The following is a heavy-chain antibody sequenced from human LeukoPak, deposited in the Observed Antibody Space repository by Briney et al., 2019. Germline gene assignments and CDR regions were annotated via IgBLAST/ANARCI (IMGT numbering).Heavy chain of an antibody. CDR2: ISGSGGST. Sequence: GGSLRLSCAASGFTFSSYAMSWVRQAPGKGLEWVSAISGSGGSTYYADSVKGRFTISRDNSKNSLYLQMNSLRAEDTALYYCAKDQYYYDSSGLLDYWGQGTLVTVSS. V-gene: IGHV3-23*01. CDR3: AKDQYYYDSSGLLDY. CDR1: GFTFSSYA. J-gene: IGHJ4*02. D-gene: IGHD3-22*01.